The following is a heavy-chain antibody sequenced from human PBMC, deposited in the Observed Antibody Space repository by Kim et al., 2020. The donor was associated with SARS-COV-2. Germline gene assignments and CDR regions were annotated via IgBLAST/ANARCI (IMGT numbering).Heavy chain of an antibody. CDR3: ARARYFGEHGYFDY. D-gene: IGHD3-10*01. J-gene: IGHJ4*02. V-gene: IGHV4-31*02. Sequence: KPSLKSRLTISQATSKNQFSLRLSSVTAADTAVYYCARARYFGEHGYFDYWGQGTLVTVSS.